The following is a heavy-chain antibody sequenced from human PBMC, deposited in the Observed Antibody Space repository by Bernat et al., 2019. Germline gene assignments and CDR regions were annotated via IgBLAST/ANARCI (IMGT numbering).Heavy chain of an antibody. CDR1: GFTFDDYT. J-gene: IGHJ3*02. CDR2: ISWDGGST. V-gene: IGHV3-43*01. Sequence: EVQLVESGGVVVQPGGSLRLSCAASGFTFDDYTMHWVRQAPGKGLEWVSLISWDGGSTYYADSVKGRFTISRDNSKNSLYLQMNSLRTEDTALYYCAKDMYRGGLRFTYAFDIWGQGTMVTVSS. D-gene: IGHD5-12*01. CDR3: AKDMYRGGLRFTYAFDI.